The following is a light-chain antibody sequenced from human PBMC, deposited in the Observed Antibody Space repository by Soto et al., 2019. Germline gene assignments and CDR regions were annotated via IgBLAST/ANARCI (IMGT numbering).Light chain of an antibody. V-gene: IGKV3D-20*02. CDR1: QSVSSSY. CDR3: QQRHMWPIT. CDR2: GAS. J-gene: IGKJ5*01. Sequence: IVLTQTKGTLSFSPGERASLSCRASQSVSSSYLAWYQQKPGQAPRLLIYGASSRATGIPDRFSGSGSGTDFTLTISSLEPEDSAVYYCQQRHMWPITFGQGRLLAI.